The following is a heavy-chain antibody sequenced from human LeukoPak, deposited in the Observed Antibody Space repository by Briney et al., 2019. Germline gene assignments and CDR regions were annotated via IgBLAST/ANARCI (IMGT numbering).Heavy chain of an antibody. Sequence: ASVKVSCKASGYTFTSYGISWVRQAPGQGLEWMGWISAYNGNTNYAQKLQGRVTMTTDTSTSTAYMELRSLRSDDTAVYYCASRKWSGYDWNDAFDIWGQGTMVTVSS. CDR3: ASRKWSGYDWNDAFDI. J-gene: IGHJ3*02. D-gene: IGHD5-12*01. V-gene: IGHV1-18*01. CDR1: GYTFTSYG. CDR2: ISAYNGNT.